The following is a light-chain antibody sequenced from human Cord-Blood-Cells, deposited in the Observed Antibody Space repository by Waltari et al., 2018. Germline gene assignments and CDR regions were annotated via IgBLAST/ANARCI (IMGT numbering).Light chain of an antibody. J-gene: IGLJ2*01. Sequence: QSALTQPASVSGSPGQSLTIHCTGTSSDVGSHNLVSRYQQHPGKATKLMIYEGSNRPSGVSNRFSGSKSGNTASLTISGLQAEDEADYYCCSYAGSVVFGGGTKLTVL. V-gene: IGLV2-23*01. CDR1: SSDVGSHNL. CDR2: EGS. CDR3: CSYAGSVV.